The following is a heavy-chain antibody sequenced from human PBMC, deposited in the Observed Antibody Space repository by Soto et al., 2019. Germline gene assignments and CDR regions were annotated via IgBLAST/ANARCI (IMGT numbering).Heavy chain of an antibody. Sequence: SGGSLRLSCAASGFTFSSYGMHWVRQAPGKGLEWVAVIWYDGSNKYYADSVKGRFTISRDNSKNTLYLQMNSLRAEDTAVYYCARDQFRVVSGGYYGMDVWGQGTTVTVSS. D-gene: IGHD3-3*01. CDR2: IWYDGSNK. V-gene: IGHV3-33*01. J-gene: IGHJ6*02. CDR1: GFTFSSYG. CDR3: ARDQFRVVSGGYYGMDV.